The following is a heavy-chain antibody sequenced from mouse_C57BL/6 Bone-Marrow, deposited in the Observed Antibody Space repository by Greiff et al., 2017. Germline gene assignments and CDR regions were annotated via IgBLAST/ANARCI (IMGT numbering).Heavy chain of an antibody. J-gene: IGHJ2*01. CDR2: IYPGGGYT. D-gene: IGHD1-1*01. V-gene: IGHV1-63*01. CDR3: ARDYYASYYFDY. Sequence: QVQLQQSGAELVRPGTSVKMSCKASGYTFTNYWIGWAKQRPGHGLEWIGDIYPGGGYTNYNEKFKGKATLTADKSSSTAYMQLNSLTSEGSAVYVCARDYYASYYFDYWGQGTTLTVSS. CDR1: GYTFTNYW.